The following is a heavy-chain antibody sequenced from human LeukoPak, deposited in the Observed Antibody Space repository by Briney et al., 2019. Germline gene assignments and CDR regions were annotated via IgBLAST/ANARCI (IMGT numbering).Heavy chain of an antibody. CDR3: ARLNSGEYNIDY. V-gene: IGHV5-51*01. D-gene: IGHD6-19*01. CDR1: GYSFTTYW. Sequence: GESLKISCKGPGYSFTTYWIGWVRQMPGNGLEWKGIIYPGDSDTRYSPSFQGQVTISADKSISTAYLQWSSLKASDTAVYYCARLNSGEYNIDYWGHGSLVTVSS. J-gene: IGHJ4*01. CDR2: IYPGDSDT.